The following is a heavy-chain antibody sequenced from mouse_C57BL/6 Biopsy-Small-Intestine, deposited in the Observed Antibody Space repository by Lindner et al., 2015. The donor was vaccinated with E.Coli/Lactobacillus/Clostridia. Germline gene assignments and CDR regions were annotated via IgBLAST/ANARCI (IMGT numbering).Heavy chain of an antibody. Sequence: SVKVSCKASGYAFSDYYIHWVRHAPGQRLEWMGRINPKSGSTIYAQKFQGRLTMTRDTSISTVYVDLSRLQSDDTAVYYCARVGEGSGAYFNNWFDLWGQGTLVTVSS. V-gene: IGHV1-18*01. J-gene: IGHJ4*01. CDR3: ARVGEGSGAYFNNWFDL. D-gene: IGHD3-1*01. CDR2: INPKSGST. CDR1: GYAFSDYY.